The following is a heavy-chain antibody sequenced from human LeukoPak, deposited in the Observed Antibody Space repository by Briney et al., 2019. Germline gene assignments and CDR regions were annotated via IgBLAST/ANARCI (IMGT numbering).Heavy chain of an antibody. CDR2: VYYSGST. D-gene: IGHD3-22*01. CDR1: GGSISRTSYY. J-gene: IGHJ4*02. Sequence: PSETLSLTCSVSGGSISRTSYYWGWIRQPPGKGLEWIGSVYYSGSTYYNPSLKSRVTISVDTSKNQFSLKLSSVTAADTAVYYCARGLGYYYDSSGYWFDYWGQGTLVTVSS. CDR3: ARGLGYYYDSSGYWFDY. V-gene: IGHV4-39*07.